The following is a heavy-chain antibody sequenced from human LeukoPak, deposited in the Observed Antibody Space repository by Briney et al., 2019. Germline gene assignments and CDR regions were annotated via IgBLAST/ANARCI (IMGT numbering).Heavy chain of an antibody. Sequence: ASVTVSCKASGYTFTIYYMHWVRQAPGQGLEWMGIINPSGGSTSYAQKFQGRVTMTRDTSTSTVYMELSSLRSEDTAVYYCASPYVPAVLRGEYYYYYGMDVWGQGTTVTVSS. J-gene: IGHJ6*02. D-gene: IGHD3-10*01. CDR1: GYTFTIYY. CDR2: INPSGGST. CDR3: ASPYVPAVLRGEYYYYYGMDV. V-gene: IGHV1-46*01.